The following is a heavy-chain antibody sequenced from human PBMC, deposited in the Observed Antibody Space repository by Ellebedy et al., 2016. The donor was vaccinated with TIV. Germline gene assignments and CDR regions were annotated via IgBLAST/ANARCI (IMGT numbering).Heavy chain of an antibody. Sequence: GGSLRLSCAASGFTFSNYWMKWVRQAPGKGLEWVANIKQDGSEKYYVDSVKGRFTTSRDNAKNSLFLQMNSLRVEDTAVYFCARGGYGRPFDCWGQGTLVTVPS. CDR3: ARGGYGRPFDC. CDR1: GFTFSNYW. D-gene: IGHD5-12*01. J-gene: IGHJ4*02. CDR2: IKQDGSEK. V-gene: IGHV3-7*03.